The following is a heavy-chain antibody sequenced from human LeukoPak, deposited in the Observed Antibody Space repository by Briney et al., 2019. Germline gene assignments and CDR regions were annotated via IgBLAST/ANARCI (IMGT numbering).Heavy chain of an antibody. CDR3: ARDSLRWLRYYGMDV. Sequence: GGSLRLSCAASGFTFSSCAMSWVRQAPGKGPEWVSGISGSGTSTYYADSVKGRFTISRDNSKNTLYLQMNSLRAEDTAVYYCARDSLRWLRYYGMDVWGQGTTVTVSS. CDR2: ISGSGTST. D-gene: IGHD3-22*01. J-gene: IGHJ6*02. V-gene: IGHV3-23*01. CDR1: GFTFSSCA.